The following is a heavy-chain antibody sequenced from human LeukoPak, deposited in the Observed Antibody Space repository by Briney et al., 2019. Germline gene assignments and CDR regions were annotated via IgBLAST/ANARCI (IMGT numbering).Heavy chain of an antibody. CDR1: GGSISTYY. V-gene: IGHV4-59*08. CDR2: IYYSGST. CDR3: ARGHSATYGRFDS. D-gene: IGHD1-26*01. Sequence: SETLSLTCTVSGGSISTYYWSWIRQPPGKGLEWIGYIYYSGSTSYNPSLKSRVTISVDTSKNQFSLKLSSVTAADMAIYYCARGHSATYGRFDSWGQGTLVTVSS. J-gene: IGHJ4*02.